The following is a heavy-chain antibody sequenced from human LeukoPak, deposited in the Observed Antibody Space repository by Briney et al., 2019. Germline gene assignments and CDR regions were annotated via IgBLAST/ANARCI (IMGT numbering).Heavy chain of an antibody. D-gene: IGHD3-22*01. CDR1: GFTFSSYG. CDR2: IWYDGSNK. J-gene: IGHJ3*02. Sequence: PGGSLRLSCAASGFTFSSYGMHWVRQAPGKGLEWVAVIWYDGSNKYYADPVKGRFTISRDNSKNTLYLQMNSLRAEDTAVYYCARDAYYYDSSGYAGAFDIWGQGTMVTVSS. V-gene: IGHV3-33*01. CDR3: ARDAYYYDSSGYAGAFDI.